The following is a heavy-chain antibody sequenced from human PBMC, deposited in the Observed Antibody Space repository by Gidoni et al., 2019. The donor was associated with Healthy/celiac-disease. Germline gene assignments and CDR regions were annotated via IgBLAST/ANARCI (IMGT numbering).Heavy chain of an antibody. Sequence: QLQLQESGPGLVKPSETLSPTCTVSGGSIRSSSYYWGWSRQPPGTGLEWIGSIYYSGSTYYNPSLKSRVTISVDTSKNQFPLKSSSVTAADTAVYYCARPSPPGVSSGEAADDYWGQGTLVTVSS. V-gene: IGHV4-39*01. D-gene: IGHD6-19*01. CDR1: GGSIRSSSYY. J-gene: IGHJ4*02. CDR3: ARPSPPGVSSGEAADDY. CDR2: IYYSGST.